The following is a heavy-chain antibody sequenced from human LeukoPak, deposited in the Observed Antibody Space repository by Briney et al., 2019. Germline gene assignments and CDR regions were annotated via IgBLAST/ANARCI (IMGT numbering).Heavy chain of an antibody. V-gene: IGHV3-23*01. D-gene: IGHD4-11*01. J-gene: IGHJ4*02. CDR1: AFTFTYA. Sequence: GPSLRLFCATSAFTFTYAMSWARQTPGKGLDWVPAFSSSGGNTYYDQSVGGRFTISRDNSNNTLYLQMNSLRAEDTAVYYCAKHSTTVTTSFDYWGQGTLVTVSS. CDR3: AKHSTTVTTSFDY. CDR2: FSSSGGNT.